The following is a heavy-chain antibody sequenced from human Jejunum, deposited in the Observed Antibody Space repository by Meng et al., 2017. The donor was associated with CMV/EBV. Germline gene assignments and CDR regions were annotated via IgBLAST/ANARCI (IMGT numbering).Heavy chain of an antibody. V-gene: IGHV3-66*04. Sequence: EVQLVESGGVLVQPGEXXGLSCAASGFTVSSSYMSWVRQAPGKGLEWVSALYSGGTTYYADSVRGRFAISADNSKNTLYLQMDGLRAEDTAVYYCAGQVSSSSTYVSWGQGTLVTVSS. D-gene: IGHD2-2*01. CDR3: AGQVSSSSTYVS. J-gene: IGHJ5*02. CDR1: GFTVSSSY. CDR2: LYSGGTT.